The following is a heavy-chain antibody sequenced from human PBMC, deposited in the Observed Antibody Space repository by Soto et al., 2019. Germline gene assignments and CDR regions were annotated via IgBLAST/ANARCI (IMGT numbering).Heavy chain of an antibody. CDR1: GGTFNTYA. CDR3: ARGAQLELRTHYDY. J-gene: IGHJ4*02. CDR2: IIPIFRSA. D-gene: IGHD1-7*01. Sequence: GASVKVSCKASGGTFNTYAISWVRQAPGQGLEWMGGIIPIFRSANYAQKFQGRVTITAGESTSTAYMELSSLKSEDTAVYYCARGAQLELRTHYDYWGQGTLVTVSS. V-gene: IGHV1-69*13.